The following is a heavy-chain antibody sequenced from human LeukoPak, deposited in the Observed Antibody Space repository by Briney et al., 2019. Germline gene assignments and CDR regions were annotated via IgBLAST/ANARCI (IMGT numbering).Heavy chain of an antibody. CDR1: GGSFSGYY. CDR3: ARGRYGSALDY. V-gene: IGHV4-34*01. D-gene: IGHD3-10*01. CDR2: INHSGST. J-gene: IGHJ4*02. Sequence: SETLSLTCAVYGGSFSGYYWSWIRQPPGKGLEGIGEINHSGSTNYNPSLKSRVTISVDTSKNQFSLKLSSVTAADTAVYYCARGRYGSALDYWGQGTLVTVSS.